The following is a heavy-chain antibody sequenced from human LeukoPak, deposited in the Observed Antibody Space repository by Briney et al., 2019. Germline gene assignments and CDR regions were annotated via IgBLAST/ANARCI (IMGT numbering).Heavy chain of an antibody. V-gene: IGHV5-51*01. CDR1: GXSFTSYW. J-gene: IGHJ4*02. CDR2: IYPGDSDT. D-gene: IGHD4-17*01. CDR3: ARQDPFGATVKFFDY. Sequence: GESLKISFKGSGXSFTSYWIGWVRQMPGKGLEWMGIIYPGDSDTRYSPSFQGQVTISADKSISTAYLQWSSLKASDTAMYYCARQDPFGATVKFFDYWGQGTLVTVSS.